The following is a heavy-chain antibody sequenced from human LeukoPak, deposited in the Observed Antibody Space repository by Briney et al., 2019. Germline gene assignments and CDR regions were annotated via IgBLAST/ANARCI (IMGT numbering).Heavy chain of an antibody. D-gene: IGHD5-12*01. CDR1: GYTFTSYD. J-gene: IGHJ4*02. V-gene: IGHV1-8*01. CDR3: ARGGYDRDYFDY. Sequence: ASVKVSCKASGYTFTSYDINWVREATGQGLEWMGWMNPNSGNTGYAQKLQGRVTMTRNTSISTAYMELSSLRSEDTAVYYCARGGYDRDYFDYWGQGTLVTVSS. CDR2: MNPNSGNT.